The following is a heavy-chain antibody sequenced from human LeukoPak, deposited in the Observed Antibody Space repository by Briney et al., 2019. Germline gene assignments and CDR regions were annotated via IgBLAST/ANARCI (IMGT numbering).Heavy chain of an antibody. J-gene: IGHJ4*02. D-gene: IGHD3-22*01. CDR2: INPSGGST. V-gene: IGHV1-46*01. Sequence: GASVKVSCKASGYTFTSYYMHWVRQAPGQGLEWMGIINPSGGSTSYAQKFQGRVTMTRDTSISTAYMELSRLRSDDTAVYYCARGGYQFDYWGQGTLVTVSS. CDR1: GYTFTSYY. CDR3: ARGGYQFDY.